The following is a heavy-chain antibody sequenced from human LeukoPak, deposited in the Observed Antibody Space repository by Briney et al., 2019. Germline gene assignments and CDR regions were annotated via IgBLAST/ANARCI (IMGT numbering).Heavy chain of an antibody. Sequence: PGGSLRLSCAASGFTFSNYWMSWVRQAPGKGLEWVANIKQDGSEKYYVDSVKGRFTISRDNAKNSLYLQMNSLRAEDTAVYYCARDVTSWFMNDYWGQGTLVTVSS. CDR1: GFTFSNYW. D-gene: IGHD2-2*01. J-gene: IGHJ4*02. CDR2: IKQDGSEK. CDR3: ARDVTSWFMNDY. V-gene: IGHV3-7*01.